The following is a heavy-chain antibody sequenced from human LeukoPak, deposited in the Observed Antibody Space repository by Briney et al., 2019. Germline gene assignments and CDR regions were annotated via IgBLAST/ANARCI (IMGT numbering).Heavy chain of an antibody. Sequence: SETLSLTCTVSGGSISSGSYYWSWIRQPAGKGLEWIGRIYTSGSTNYNPSLKSRVTISVDTSKNQFSLKLSSVTAADTAVYYCARHVGVVIQGAFDIWGQGTMVTVSS. CDR1: GGSISSGSYY. D-gene: IGHD3-3*01. J-gene: IGHJ3*02. V-gene: IGHV4-61*02. CDR3: ARHVGVVIQGAFDI. CDR2: IYTSGST.